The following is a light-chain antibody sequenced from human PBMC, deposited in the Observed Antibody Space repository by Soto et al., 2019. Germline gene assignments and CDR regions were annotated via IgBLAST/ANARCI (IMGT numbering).Light chain of an antibody. Sequence: QSVLTQPRSVSGSPGQSVTISCTGTSSDVGTYNYVSWYQQYPGKAPKFIIYDVNKRPSGVPDRFSGSKSGDTASLTISGLQAEDEADYYCCSYADTYTFVVFGGGTKVTVL. CDR2: DVN. J-gene: IGLJ2*01. CDR1: SSDVGTYNY. V-gene: IGLV2-11*01. CDR3: CSYADTYTFVV.